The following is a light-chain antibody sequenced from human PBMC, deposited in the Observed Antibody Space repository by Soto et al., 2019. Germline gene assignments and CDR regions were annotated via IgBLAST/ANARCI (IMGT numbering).Light chain of an antibody. Sequence: DIQMTQSPSSLSASVGDRVTITCRASQSIRSYLNWYQQKPGKAPKLLIYAASSLQSGVPSRFSGSGSGTDFTLTISSLQPEDFATYYCQQSYSTPFGQGTKVEIK. CDR3: QQSYSTP. CDR2: AAS. V-gene: IGKV1-39*01. CDR1: QSIRSY. J-gene: IGKJ1*01.